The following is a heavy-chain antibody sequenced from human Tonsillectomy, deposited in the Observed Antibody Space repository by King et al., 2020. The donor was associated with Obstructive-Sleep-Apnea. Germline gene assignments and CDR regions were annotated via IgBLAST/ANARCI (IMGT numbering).Heavy chain of an antibody. Sequence: LQLVQSGAEMKKPGASVKVSCKASGYTFSDYAIHWVRQAPGERLEWLGWIHTGDGTTQSSQKFQGRVTITWDTSASTAYMELSSLRSEDTAVFYCGRGVNYAMDVWGQGTTVTVSS. D-gene: IGHD3-10*01. CDR3: GRGVNYAMDV. CDR1: GYTFSDYA. CDR2: IHTGDGTT. J-gene: IGHJ6*02. V-gene: IGHV1-3*04.